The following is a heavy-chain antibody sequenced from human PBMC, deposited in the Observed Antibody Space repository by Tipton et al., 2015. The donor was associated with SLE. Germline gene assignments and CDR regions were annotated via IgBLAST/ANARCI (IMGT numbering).Heavy chain of an antibody. CDR1: GFTFSSYS. CDR2: ISSNSSYI. V-gene: IGHV3-21*01. D-gene: IGHD4/OR15-4a*01. J-gene: IGHJ6*02. Sequence: SLRLSCAASGFTFSSYSMKWVRQAPGKGLVLVSSISSNSSYIYYADSVKGRFTISRDNDKNSLYMQMNSLRAEDTALDYCGRELGLTSSQDHHYGMDVWGPGTAVNVSS. CDR3: GRELGLTSSQDHHYGMDV.